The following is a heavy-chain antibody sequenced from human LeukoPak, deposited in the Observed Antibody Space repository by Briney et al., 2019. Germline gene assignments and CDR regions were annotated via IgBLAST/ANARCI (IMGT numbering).Heavy chain of an antibody. V-gene: IGHV3-48*03. CDR2: ISFSGDTI. D-gene: IGHD3-16*02. J-gene: IGHJ6*02. CDR3: ARRLSYYGMDV. Sequence: GGSLRLSCAASGCTFSSYEMIWVRQAPGKGLEWILKISFSGDTIHSADSVKGRFTTSRDNAKNSLYLQMSSLRAEDTAVYYCARRLSYYGMDVWGQGTTVIVSS. CDR1: GCTFSSYE.